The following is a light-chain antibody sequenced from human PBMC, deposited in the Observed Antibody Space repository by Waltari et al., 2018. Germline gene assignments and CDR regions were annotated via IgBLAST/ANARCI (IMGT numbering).Light chain of an antibody. V-gene: IGKV1-39*01. J-gene: IGKJ4*01. CDR2: AAS. CDR1: QDISSY. Sequence: DIQMTQSPSSLSASVGDRVTITCRASQDISSYLNWYQQKPGKAPKLLIYAASSLQSGVPSKFSGSGSGTDFTLTISSLQPEDFAVYYCQQYENSPLTFGGGTQVETK. CDR3: QQYENSPLT.